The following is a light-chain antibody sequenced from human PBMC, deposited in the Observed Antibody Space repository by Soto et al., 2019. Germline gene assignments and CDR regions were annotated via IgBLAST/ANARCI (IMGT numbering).Light chain of an antibody. CDR1: QSFSSN. CDR2: GAS. V-gene: IGKV3-15*01. J-gene: IGKJ1*01. Sequence: EVLLTQSPVTLSLSPGEIATLSCRASQSFSSNLAWYQQKPGQAPRLLIYGASTRATGIPARFSGSGSGTEFTLTISSLQSEDFAVYYCQQYNNWPRTFGQGTKVDI. CDR3: QQYNNWPRT.